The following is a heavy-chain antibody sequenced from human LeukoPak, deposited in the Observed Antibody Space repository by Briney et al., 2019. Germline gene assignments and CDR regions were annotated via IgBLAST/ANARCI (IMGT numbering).Heavy chain of an antibody. J-gene: IGHJ4*02. CDR1: GGSISSYY. D-gene: IGHD1-26*01. Sequence: SETLSLTCTVSGGSISSYYWNWIRQPPGKGLEWIGYIYYSGSTNYNPSLKSRVTMSVDTSKNQFSLKLSSVTAADTAVYYCASGSIVGVLWGWGQGTLVTVSS. V-gene: IGHV4-59*01. CDR2: IYYSGST. CDR3: ASGSIVGVLWG.